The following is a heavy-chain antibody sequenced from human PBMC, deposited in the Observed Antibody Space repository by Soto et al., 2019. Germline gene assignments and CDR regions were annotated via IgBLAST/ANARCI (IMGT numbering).Heavy chain of an antibody. D-gene: IGHD3-22*01. CDR3: ARGTYYYDSSGYYYVGGCFDY. V-gene: IGHV4-30-2*01. CDR2: IYHSGST. J-gene: IGHJ4*02. CDR1: GFTFNTYA. Sequence: QLLESGGGLVQPGGSLRLSCAASGFTFNTYAMSWVRQAPGKGLEWIGYIYHSGSTYYNPSLKSRVTISVDRSKNQFSLKLSSVTAADTAVYYCARGTYYYDSSGYYYVGGCFDYWGQGTLVTVSS.